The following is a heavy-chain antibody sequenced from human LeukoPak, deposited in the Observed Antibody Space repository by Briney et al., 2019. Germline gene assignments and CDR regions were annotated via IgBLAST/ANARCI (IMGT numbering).Heavy chain of an antibody. CDR1: GGSISSYY. CDR3: ARDLNDYSNYVSWFDP. J-gene: IGHJ5*02. Sequence: SETLSLTCTVSGGSISSYYWSWIRQPPGKGLEWLGYIYYSGSTNYNPSLKSRVTISVDTSKNQFSLKLSSVTAADTAVYYCARDLNDYSNYVSWFDPWGQGTLVTVSS. D-gene: IGHD4-11*01. CDR2: IYYSGST. V-gene: IGHV4-59*01.